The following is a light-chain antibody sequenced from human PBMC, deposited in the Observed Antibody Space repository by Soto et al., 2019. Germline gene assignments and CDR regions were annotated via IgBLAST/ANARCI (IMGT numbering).Light chain of an antibody. J-gene: IGKJ1*01. Sequence: DIQMTQSPSTLSGSVGDRVTITCRASQTISSWLAWYQQKPGKAPNLLIYKASTLKSGVPSRFSGSGSGTEFTLTISSLQPDDFATDDCQQYKSFWTFGQGTKVDIK. V-gene: IGKV1-5*03. CDR1: QTISSW. CDR2: KAS. CDR3: QQYKSFWT.